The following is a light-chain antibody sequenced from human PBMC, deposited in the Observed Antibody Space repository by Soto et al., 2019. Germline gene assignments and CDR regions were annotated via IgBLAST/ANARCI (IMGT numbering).Light chain of an antibody. J-gene: IGKJ1*01. CDR2: KAS. Sequence: DIPMTHSPSTLSASVGDRVTITCRASQSITDWLAWYQQKPGKAPKFLIYKASNLEGGVPSRFSGSGSGTEFTLTISSVQPDDFATYYCQYWDDYSWTFGQGTKVEIK. CDR3: QYWDDYSWT. V-gene: IGKV1-5*03. CDR1: QSITDW.